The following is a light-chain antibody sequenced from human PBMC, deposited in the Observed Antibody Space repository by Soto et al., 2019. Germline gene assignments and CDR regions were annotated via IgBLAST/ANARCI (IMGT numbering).Light chain of an antibody. Sequence: QSALTQPASVSGSLGQSITISCTGTSSDVGGYNYVSWYQQDPGKAPKLMIYEVNNRPSGVSNRFSGSKSGNTASLTISGLQAEDETDYYCSSYTSSSALDRVFGTGTKVTV. V-gene: IGLV2-14*01. J-gene: IGLJ1*01. CDR2: EVN. CDR3: SSYTSSSALDRV. CDR1: SSDVGGYNY.